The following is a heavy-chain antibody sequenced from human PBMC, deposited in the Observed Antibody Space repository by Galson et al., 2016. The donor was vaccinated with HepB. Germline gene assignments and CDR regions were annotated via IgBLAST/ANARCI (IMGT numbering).Heavy chain of an antibody. D-gene: IGHD2-15*01. CDR2: IVPMFDIV. V-gene: IGHV1-69*10. J-gene: IGHJ6*02. CDR3: ATKPRYCSGENCYYYGMDV. CDR1: GGTFITYA. Sequence: SVKASCKASGGTFITYAVSWVRQAPGQGLEWMGGIVPMFDIVKYAENFQGRVTLTADKSTSTAYMELSSLRSQETAVYYCATKPRYCSGENCYYYGMDVWGQGTTVTVSS.